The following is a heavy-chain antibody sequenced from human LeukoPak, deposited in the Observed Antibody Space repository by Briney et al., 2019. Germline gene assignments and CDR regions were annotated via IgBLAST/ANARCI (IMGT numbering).Heavy chain of an antibody. CDR3: ASMAYCGGDCHNPEDY. J-gene: IGHJ4*02. V-gene: IGHV4-30-4*01. Sequence: PSETLSLTCTVSGDSISSGDYYWSWIRQPPGKGLEWIGYIYYSGSTYYNPSLKSRVTISVDTSKNQFSLKLSSVTAADTAVYYCASMAYCGGDCHNPEDYWGQGTLVTVSS. CDR2: IYYSGST. D-gene: IGHD2-21*02. CDR1: GDSISSGDYY.